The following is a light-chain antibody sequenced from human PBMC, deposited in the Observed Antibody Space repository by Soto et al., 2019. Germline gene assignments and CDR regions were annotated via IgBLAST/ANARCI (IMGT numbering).Light chain of an antibody. V-gene: IGLV1-51*01. J-gene: IGLJ2*01. Sequence: QSVLTQPPSVSAAPGQKVTISCSGSSSNIGNNYVSSYQQLPGTAPKLLIYDNDKRPSGIPDRFSGSKSGKSATLGVTGLQTGDEADYYCATWDSSLSAGVFGGGTQLTVL. CDR2: DND. CDR3: ATWDSSLSAGV. CDR1: SSNIGNNY.